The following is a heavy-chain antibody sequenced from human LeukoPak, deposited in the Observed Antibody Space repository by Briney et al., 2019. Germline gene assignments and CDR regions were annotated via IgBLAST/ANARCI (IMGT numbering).Heavy chain of an antibody. V-gene: IGHV3-23*01. CDR2: INAFGART. J-gene: IGHJ4*02. CDR1: GFTFRCFA. CDR3: AKVALGYCSRSRRYYFDY. D-gene: IGHD2-15*01. Sequence: PGGSLRLSCSASGFTFRCFARSWVRQAPGKGLEWVSSINAFGARTYYADSVKGRFTISRDNSKNTLYLQMNSLRAEDTALYYCAKVALGYCSRSRRYYFDYGGQGTLVTVSS.